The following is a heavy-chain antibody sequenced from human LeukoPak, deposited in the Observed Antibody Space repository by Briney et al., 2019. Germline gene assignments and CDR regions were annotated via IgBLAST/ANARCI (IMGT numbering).Heavy chain of an antibody. CDR1: GFTFSSYS. D-gene: IGHD2-15*01. CDR2: ISTSSSYI. CDR3: ARGSVVVAATDNWFDP. V-gene: IGHV3-21*01. J-gene: IGHJ5*02. Sequence: GGSLRLSCAASGFTFSSYSMNWVRQAPGRGLEWVSSISTSSSYIYYADSVKGRFTISRDNAKNSLYLQMNSLRAEDTAVYYCARGSVVVAATDNWFDPWGQGTLVTVSS.